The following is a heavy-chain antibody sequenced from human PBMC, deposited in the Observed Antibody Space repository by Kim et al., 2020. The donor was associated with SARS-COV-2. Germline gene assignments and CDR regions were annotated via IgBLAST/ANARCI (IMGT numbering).Heavy chain of an antibody. V-gene: IGHV3-23*01. J-gene: IGHJ5*02. Sequence: ADSVKGRFTICRDNSKNTLYLQMNRLRAEDTAVYYCAKMTSGWFKNWFDPWGQGTLVTVSS. CDR3: AKMTSGWFKNWFDP. D-gene: IGHD6-19*01.